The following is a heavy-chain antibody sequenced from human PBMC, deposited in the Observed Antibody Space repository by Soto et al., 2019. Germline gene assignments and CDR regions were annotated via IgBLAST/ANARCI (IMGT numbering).Heavy chain of an antibody. CDR1: GGTFSSYA. Sequence: QVQLVQSGAEVKKPGSSVKVSCKASGGTFSSYAISWVRQAPGQGLEWMGGIIPIFGTANYAQKFQGRVTSTAHDSTSTAYMELSGPGAEGTAGYYRARLPAPRRRWFGELLSPHDVGMDVW. D-gene: IGHD3-10*01. J-gene: IGHJ6*01. V-gene: IGHV1-69*12. CDR2: IIPIFGTA. CDR3: ARLPAPRRRWFGELLSPHDVGMDV.